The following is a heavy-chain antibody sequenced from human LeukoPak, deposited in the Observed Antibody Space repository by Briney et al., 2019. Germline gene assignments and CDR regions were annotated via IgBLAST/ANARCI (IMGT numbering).Heavy chain of an antibody. CDR3: ARDQGAAGDF. J-gene: IGHJ4*02. V-gene: IGHV3-7*01. CDR2: IDQSGNGK. Sequence: GGSLRLYCAASGLIFSRYWMTWVRQAPGQGLEWVANIDQSGNGKFYVDSVKGRFTISRDNSKNSLYLQLNSLRVEDTAVYYCARDQGAAGDFWGQGTLVTVSS. D-gene: IGHD6-13*01. CDR1: GLIFSRYW.